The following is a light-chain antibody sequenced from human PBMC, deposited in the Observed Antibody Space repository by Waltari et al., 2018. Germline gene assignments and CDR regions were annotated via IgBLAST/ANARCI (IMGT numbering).Light chain of an antibody. Sequence: DIQLTQSPPTLAASVGDRVTITCRDSQSITRWLAWYQQKPGRAPKRLIYEASNLVTGGPSRFSGTGSGTVFTLTISSLEPDDFATYYCQQFVGYPYTFGQGTKVETK. CDR1: QSITRW. J-gene: IGKJ2*01. CDR3: QQFVGYPYT. CDR2: EAS. V-gene: IGKV1-5*03.